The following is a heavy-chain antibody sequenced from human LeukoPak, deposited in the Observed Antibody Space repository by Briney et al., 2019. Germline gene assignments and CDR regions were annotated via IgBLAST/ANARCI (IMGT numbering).Heavy chain of an antibody. Sequence: SETLSLTCAVSGGSISSGGSSWSWIRQPPGKGPEWIEYIYHSGSTYYNPSLKSRVTISVDRSKNQFSLKRSSVTAADTAVYYWARGTVTTGGSFDYWGQGTLVTVSS. CDR2: IYHSGST. CDR3: ARGTVTTGGSFDY. V-gene: IGHV4-30-2*01. J-gene: IGHJ4*02. D-gene: IGHD4-17*01. CDR1: GGSISSGGSS.